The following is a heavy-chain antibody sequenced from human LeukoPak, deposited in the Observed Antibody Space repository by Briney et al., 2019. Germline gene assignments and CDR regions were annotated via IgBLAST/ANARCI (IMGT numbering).Heavy chain of an antibody. CDR1: GGSISSSSYY. Sequence: SETLSLTCTVSGGSISSSSYYWGWIRQPPGKELEWIGIIYSGGSSYYNPSLKSRVTISVDTSNNQFSLKVNSVTAADTAVYYCARDAGHQLSRRNYYAMDVWGQGTTVTVSS. CDR2: IYSGGSS. D-gene: IGHD1-1*01. J-gene: IGHJ6*02. V-gene: IGHV4-39*07. CDR3: ARDAGHQLSRRNYYAMDV.